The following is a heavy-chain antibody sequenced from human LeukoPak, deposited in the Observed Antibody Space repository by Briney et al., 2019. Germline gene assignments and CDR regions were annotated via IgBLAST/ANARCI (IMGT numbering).Heavy chain of an antibody. CDR3: ARDQYYYDSSGYLTFDY. J-gene: IGHJ4*02. Sequence: SETLSLTCTVSGGSTSNYYWNWIRQPAGKGLEWIGRIHTSGSTNYNPSLKSRVTMSVDTSKNQFSLKLSSVTAADTAVYYCARDQYYYDSSGYLTFDYWGQGTLVTVSS. D-gene: IGHD3-22*01. CDR2: IHTSGST. V-gene: IGHV4-4*07. CDR1: GGSTSNYY.